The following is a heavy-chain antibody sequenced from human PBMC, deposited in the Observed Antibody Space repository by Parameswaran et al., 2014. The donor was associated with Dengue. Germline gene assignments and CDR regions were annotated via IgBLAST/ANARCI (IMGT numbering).Heavy chain of an antibody. CDR1: GYTFTSYD. Sequence: ASVKVSCKASGYTFTSYDINWVRQATGQGLEWMGWMNPNSGNTGYAQKFQGRVTMTRNTSISTAYMELSSLRSEDTAVYYCARGLYSYYEETFDYWGQGTLVTVSS. D-gene: IGHD3-22*01. J-gene: IGHJ4*02. CDR3: ARGLYSYYEETFDY. V-gene: IGHV1-8*01. CDR2: MNPNSGNT.